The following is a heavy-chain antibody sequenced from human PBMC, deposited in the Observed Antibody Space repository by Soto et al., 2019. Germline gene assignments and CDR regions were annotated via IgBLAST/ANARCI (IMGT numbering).Heavy chain of an antibody. Sequence: QVQLQESGPGLVKPSQTLSLTCTVSGGSISSGNYYWSWIRQHPGKGLEWIGFISYSGSTYSNPSLQSRLTISVDTSKNQFSLKLSSVTAADTAVYYCARDPVATNPWDYYYGMDVWGQGTTVTVSS. V-gene: IGHV4-31*03. CDR1: GGSISSGNYY. J-gene: IGHJ6*02. D-gene: IGHD5-12*01. CDR3: ARDPVATNPWDYYYGMDV. CDR2: ISYSGST.